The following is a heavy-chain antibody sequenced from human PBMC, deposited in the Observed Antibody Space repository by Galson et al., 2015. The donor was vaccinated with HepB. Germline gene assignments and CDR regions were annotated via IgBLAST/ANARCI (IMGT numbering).Heavy chain of an antibody. V-gene: IGHV3-30*18. Sequence: SLRLSGATSGFNFSRPARHWARQAPRKGLEGVPVISYDGNYSYFVNSVKGRFTISRDDSKNTLYLQMNSLRTEDTAVYYCAKDPRMGATGYFDHWGQGALVTVSS. J-gene: IGHJ4*02. CDR1: GFNFSRPA. D-gene: IGHD3-9*01. CDR2: ISYDGNYS. CDR3: AKDPRMGATGYFDH.